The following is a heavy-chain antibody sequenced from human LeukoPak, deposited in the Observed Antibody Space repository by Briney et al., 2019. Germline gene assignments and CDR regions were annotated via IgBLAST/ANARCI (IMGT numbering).Heavy chain of an antibody. J-gene: IGHJ4*02. D-gene: IGHD3-22*01. V-gene: IGHV3-66*02. CDR2: TYNGGNT. CDR3: ARDRSWAFDY. Sequence: PGGSLRLSCAASGFTVSSNYINWVRQAPGKGLEWVSVTYNGGNTYYADSVKGRFTMSRDNSKNTLYLQMNGLRPEDTAVYYCARDRSWAFDYWGQGTLVTVSS. CDR1: GFTVSSNY.